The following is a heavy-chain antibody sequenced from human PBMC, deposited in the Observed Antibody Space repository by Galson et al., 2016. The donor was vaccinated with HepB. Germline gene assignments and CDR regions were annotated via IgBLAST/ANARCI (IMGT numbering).Heavy chain of an antibody. V-gene: IGHV3-23*01. D-gene: IGHD1-26*01. J-gene: IGHJ4*02. CDR1: GFPFNVFV. CDR3: ARASIVGATSGFDF. CDR2: ISGSGGRT. Sequence: SLRLSCAGSGFPFNVFVMSWVRQAPGKGLEWVSSISGSGGRTRYSDSVKGRFTISRDNSKNTLYLQMNSLRAEDTAVYSCARASIVGATSGFDFWGQGTLVTVSS.